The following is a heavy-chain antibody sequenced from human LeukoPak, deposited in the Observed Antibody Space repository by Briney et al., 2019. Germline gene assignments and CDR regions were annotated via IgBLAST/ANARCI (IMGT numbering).Heavy chain of an antibody. D-gene: IGHD5-12*01. Sequence: RGSLRLSCAASGFSFNAYWMAWVRQAPGTGLEWVANINPAGSETFHVDPVKGRFSISRDYAKNLVYLQMNSLRAEDTAVYYCATFGLVAALDLWGQGTLVTVSS. CDR3: ATFGLVAALDL. CDR2: INPAGSET. V-gene: IGHV3-7*01. J-gene: IGHJ4*02. CDR1: GFSFNAYW.